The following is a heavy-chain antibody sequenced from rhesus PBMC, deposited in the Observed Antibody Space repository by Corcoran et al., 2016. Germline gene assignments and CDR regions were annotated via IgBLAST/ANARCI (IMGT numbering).Heavy chain of an antibody. Sequence: QVQLQESGPGVVKPSETLSLTCAVSGGSISDSYRWSWIRQPPGKGLARIGYISGRSKRTNYNPPTKNRGTISKDASKTQVSLKLSSVTAADTAVYYCARISGSGSWNPFDYWGQGVLVTVSS. J-gene: IGHJ4*01. CDR3: ARISGSGSWNPFDY. CDR1: GGSISDSYR. D-gene: IGHD6-25*01. CDR2: ISGRSKRT. V-gene: IGHV4S10*01.